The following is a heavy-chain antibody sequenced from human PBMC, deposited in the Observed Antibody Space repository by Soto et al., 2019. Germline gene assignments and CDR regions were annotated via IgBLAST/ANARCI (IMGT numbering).Heavy chain of an antibody. D-gene: IGHD6-19*01. CDR2: INAGNGNT. CDR1: GYTLTGYS. J-gene: IGHJ4*02. Sequence: GGSVKVSCKGSGYTLTGYSIHLVGQAPGQRLEWMGWINAGNGNTKYSQKFQGRVTITRDTSASTAYMELSSLRSEDTAVYYCARAVAVPADFDYWGQGTLVTVSS. V-gene: IGHV1-3*01. CDR3: ARAVAVPADFDY.